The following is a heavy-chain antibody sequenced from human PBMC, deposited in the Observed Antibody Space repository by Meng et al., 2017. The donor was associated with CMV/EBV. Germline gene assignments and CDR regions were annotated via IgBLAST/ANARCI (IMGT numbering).Heavy chain of an antibody. D-gene: IGHD5-24*01. CDR1: GGTFSSYA. CDR3: ARGVIEMATRVGLRY. J-gene: IGHJ4*02. Sequence: VPRVQSGAEVEEPVSSVKVSCQASGGTFSSYAISWVRQAPGQGLEWMGGIIPIFGTANYAQKFQGRVTITADESTSTAYMELSSLRSEDTAVYYCARGVIEMATRVGLRYWGQGTLVTVSS. V-gene: IGHV1-69*12. CDR2: IIPIFGTA.